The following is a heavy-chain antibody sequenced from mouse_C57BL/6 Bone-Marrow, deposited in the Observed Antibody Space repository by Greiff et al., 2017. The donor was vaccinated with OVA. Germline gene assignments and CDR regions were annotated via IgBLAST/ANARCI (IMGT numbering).Heavy chain of an antibody. CDR3: ARSRDYYYGSRSWFAY. CDR1: GYAFTNYL. V-gene: IGHV1-54*01. J-gene: IGHJ3*01. CDR2: INPGSGGT. Sequence: VKLMESGAELVRPGTSVKVSCKASGYAFTNYLIEWVKQRPGQGLEWIGVINPGSGGTNYNEKFKGKATLTADKSSSTAYMQLSSLTSEDSAVYFCARSRDYYYGSRSWFAYWGQGTLVTVSA. D-gene: IGHD1-1*01.